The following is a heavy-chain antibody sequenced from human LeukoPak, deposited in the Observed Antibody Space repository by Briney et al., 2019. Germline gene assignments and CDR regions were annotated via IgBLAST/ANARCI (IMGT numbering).Heavy chain of an antibody. J-gene: IGHJ3*02. CDR3: ARFRFGSMIVVDDAFDI. Sequence: ASVKVSCMASGYTLTGYYMHWVRQAPGQGLEWMGWINTNSGGTNYAQKLQGRVTMTRDTSISTAYMELRRLRSDDTAVYYCARFRFGSMIVVDDAFDIWGQGTMVTVSS. CDR1: GYTLTGYY. D-gene: IGHD3-22*01. CDR2: INTNSGGT. V-gene: IGHV1-2*02.